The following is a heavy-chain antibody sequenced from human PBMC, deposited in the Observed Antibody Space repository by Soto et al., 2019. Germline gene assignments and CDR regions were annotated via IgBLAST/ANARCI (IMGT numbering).Heavy chain of an antibody. CDR1: GYTFGNYA. D-gene: IGHD2-21*01. V-gene: IGHV1-18*01. J-gene: IGHJ4*02. Sequence: QVHLAQSGAEVKKPGASVKVSCKGSGYTFGNYAVSWVRQAPGQGFEWMGWISAYNGATRYSPKFQGRVTMTTDTSTSTAHMELRSLRSDDTAVYFCARLKEDGYNQAYWGQGTLVTVSS. CDR2: ISAYNGAT. CDR3: ARLKEDGYNQAY.